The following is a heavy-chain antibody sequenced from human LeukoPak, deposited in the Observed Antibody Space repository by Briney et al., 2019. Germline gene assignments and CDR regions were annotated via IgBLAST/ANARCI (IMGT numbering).Heavy chain of an antibody. D-gene: IGHD6-19*01. Sequence: GGSLRLSCAASGFTFSSYAMHWVRQAPGKGLEWVAVISYDGCNKYYADSVKGRFIISRDNSKNTLYLQMNSLRAEDTAVYYCARDHYSSGWYIGYFDYWGQGTLVTVSS. J-gene: IGHJ4*02. V-gene: IGHV3-30-3*01. CDR3: ARDHYSSGWYIGYFDY. CDR1: GFTFSSYA. CDR2: ISYDGCNK.